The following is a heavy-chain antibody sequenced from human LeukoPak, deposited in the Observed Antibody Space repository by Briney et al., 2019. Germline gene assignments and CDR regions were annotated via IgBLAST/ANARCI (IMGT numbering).Heavy chain of an antibody. CDR2: ISGSNSDI. J-gene: IGHJ6*02. CDR1: GFTFTSYT. V-gene: IGHV3-21*01. CDR3: ARDSRTVYYYYGMDV. Sequence: GGSLRLSCAASGFTFTSYTMNWVRQAPGKGLEWVPSISGSNSDISYADSVKGRFTISRDNAKNSLYLQMNSLRAEDTAVYYCARDSRTVYYYYGMDVWGQGTTVTVSS.